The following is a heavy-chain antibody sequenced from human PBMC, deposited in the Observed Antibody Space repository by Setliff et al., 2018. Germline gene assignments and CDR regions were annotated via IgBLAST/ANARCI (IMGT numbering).Heavy chain of an antibody. CDR2: INQSGNT. CDR3: RFWSSYYKNDY. D-gene: IGHD3-3*01. J-gene: IGHJ4*02. CDR1: GDSFSDYY. V-gene: IGHV4-34*01. Sequence: SETLSLTCAVYGDSFSDYYWSWIRQPPGQGLEWIEEINQSGNTNYNPSLNSRVSVSVDTPTNQFSLKVFSVTAADTAVYYCRFWSSYYKNDYWAQGTLVTVSS.